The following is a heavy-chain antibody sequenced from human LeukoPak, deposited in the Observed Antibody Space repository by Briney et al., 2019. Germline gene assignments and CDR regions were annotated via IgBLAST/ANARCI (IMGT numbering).Heavy chain of an antibody. D-gene: IGHD6-13*01. CDR2: ISGSGGST. CDR3: AKEGVAAAGFDHPDYCYGLDV. Sequence: GGSLRLSCAASGFTFSSYSMSWVRQAPGKGLEWVSAISGSGGSTYYADSVKGRFTISRDNSKNTLYLQMNSLRAEDTAVYCCAKEGVAAAGFDHPDYCYGLDVWGRGTRVSVS. V-gene: IGHV3-23*01. J-gene: IGHJ6*02. CDR1: GFTFSSYS.